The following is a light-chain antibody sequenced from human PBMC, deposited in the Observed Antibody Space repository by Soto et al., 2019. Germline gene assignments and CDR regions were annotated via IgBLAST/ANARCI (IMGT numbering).Light chain of an antibody. J-gene: IGLJ1*01. V-gene: IGLV1-40*01. CDR2: GNT. CDR3: QSYDSSLTIYV. CDR1: SSNIGTGFD. Sequence: QSVLTQPPSLSGAPGQRVTISCTGSSSNIGTGFDVHWYQQLPGTAPKLLIYGNTNRPSGVPDRFSGSKSGTSASLAITGLQAEDEADYYCQSYDSSLTIYVFGTGTKLTVL.